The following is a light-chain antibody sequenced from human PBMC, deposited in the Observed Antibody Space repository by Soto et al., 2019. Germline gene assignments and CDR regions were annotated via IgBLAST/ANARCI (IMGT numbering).Light chain of an antibody. V-gene: IGKV3-20*01. CDR1: QSLTSSY. CDR3: HLYGNSLPVT. Sequence: EIVLTQSPGTLSFSPGERATLSCRASQSLTSSYLAWYQQKPGQAPRLLIYGASSRATGVPDRFSGSGSGTDFTLTISRLEPEDFAVYYCHLYGNSLPVTLGPGTRVDIK. J-gene: IGKJ3*01. CDR2: GAS.